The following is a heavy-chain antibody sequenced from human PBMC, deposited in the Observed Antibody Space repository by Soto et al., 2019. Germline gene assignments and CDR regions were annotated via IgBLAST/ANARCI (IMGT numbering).Heavy chain of an antibody. V-gene: IGHV4-59*01. CDR1: GGSIDYYR. CDR2: ISDSGST. D-gene: IGHD6-13*01. CDR3: ARDSTSWFPYYGIDV. Sequence: ETLSLTCTVSGGSIDYYRWSWIRQPPGKGLEWIGDISDSGSTNYNLSLRSRVTILVDTSKNQFSLKLNSVTAADTAVYYCARDSTSWFPYYGIDVWGQGTTVTVSS. J-gene: IGHJ6*02.